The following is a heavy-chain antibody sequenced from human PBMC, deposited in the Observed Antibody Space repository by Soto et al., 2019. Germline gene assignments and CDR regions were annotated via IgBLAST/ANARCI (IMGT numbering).Heavy chain of an antibody. CDR1: GGSIISGGYY. CDR2: IYYSGST. CDR3: ARVQIGSYNYFDY. Sequence: SETLSLTCTVSGGSIISGGYYWSWIRQHPGKGLEWIGYIYYSGSTYYNPSLKSRVTISVDTSKNQFSLKLSSVTAADTAVYYCARVQIGSYNYFDYWGQGTLVTVSS. D-gene: IGHD1-1*01. V-gene: IGHV4-31*03. J-gene: IGHJ4*02.